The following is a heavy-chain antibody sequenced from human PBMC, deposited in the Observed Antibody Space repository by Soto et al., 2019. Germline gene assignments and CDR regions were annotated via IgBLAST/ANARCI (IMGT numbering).Heavy chain of an antibody. D-gene: IGHD5-18*01. CDR3: ARGKPSGYRFGPRNFFYYGLDV. V-gene: IGHV4-34*01. Sequence: SETLCFTCAVFNASLGDNYWAWIRQSPGKGLEWIGEVHPSGSTDYNPSLKSRLTLSLDTSKNQFSLKVASVTAADTAVYFCARGKPSGYRFGPRNFFYYGLDVWGPGTTVTVS. CDR2: VHPSGST. J-gene: IGHJ6*02. CDR1: NASLGDNY.